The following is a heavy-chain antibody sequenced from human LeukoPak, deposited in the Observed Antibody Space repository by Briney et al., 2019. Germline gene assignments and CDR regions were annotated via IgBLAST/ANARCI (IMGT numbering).Heavy chain of an antibody. J-gene: IGHJ4*02. CDR2: INPNSGGT. D-gene: IGHD6-19*01. V-gene: IGHV1-2*02. Sequence: ASVKVSCKASGYTFTDYFLHWVRQAPGQGLEWMGWINPNSGGTNYAQKFQGRVTMTRDTSISTAYMDLSRLRSDDTAVYYCVSLIAVAGYWGQGTLVTVSS. CDR1: GYTFTDYF. CDR3: VSLIAVAGY.